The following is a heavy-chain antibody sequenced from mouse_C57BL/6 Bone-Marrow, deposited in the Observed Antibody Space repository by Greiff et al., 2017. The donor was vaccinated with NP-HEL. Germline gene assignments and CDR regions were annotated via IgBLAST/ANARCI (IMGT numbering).Heavy chain of an antibody. CDR1: GFTLGSYA. V-gene: IGHV5-4*01. CDR2: ISDGGSYT. Sequence: EVMLVESGGGLVKPGGSRKLSCAAPGFTLGSYAMSWVRQTPEKRLEWVATISDGGSYTYYPDNVKGRFTISRDNAKNNLYLQMSHLKSEDTAMYYCARDGDYWGQGTTLTVSS. J-gene: IGHJ2*01. CDR3: ARDGDY.